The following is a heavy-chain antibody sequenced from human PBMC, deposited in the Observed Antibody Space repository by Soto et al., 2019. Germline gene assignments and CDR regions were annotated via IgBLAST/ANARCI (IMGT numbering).Heavy chain of an antibody. CDR3: ARINVLRYFDWRPGAMDV. J-gene: IGHJ6*02. Sequence: QVQLVESGGGVVHPGGSLRLSCAASGFNFTYYIMNWVRQAPGKGLEWVAVMSYDGTSKFYTDSLKGRFTISRDTSKSTLYLQMSSLKVADTDIYYCARINVLRYFDWRPGAMDVWGHGPTVFVSS. CDR2: MSYDGTSK. CDR1: GFNFTYYI. D-gene: IGHD3-9*01. V-gene: IGHV3-30*04.